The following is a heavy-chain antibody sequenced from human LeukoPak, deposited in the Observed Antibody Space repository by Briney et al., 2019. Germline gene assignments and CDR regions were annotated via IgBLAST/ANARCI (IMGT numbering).Heavy chain of an antibody. CDR3: AKDSSVYYYDSRNCDY. J-gene: IGHJ4*02. V-gene: IGHV3-30*02. Sequence: GGSLRLSCAASGFTFSSYGMHWVRQAPGKGLEWVAFIRYDGSNKYYADSVKGRFTISRDNSKSTLYLQMNSLRAEDTAVYYCAKDSSVYYYDSRNCDYWGQGTLVTVSS. CDR2: IRYDGSNK. CDR1: GFTFSSYG. D-gene: IGHD3-22*01.